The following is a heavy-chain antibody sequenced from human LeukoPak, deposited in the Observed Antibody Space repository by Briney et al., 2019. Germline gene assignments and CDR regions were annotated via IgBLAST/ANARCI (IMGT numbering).Heavy chain of an antibody. V-gene: IGHV3-11*04. CDR3: ASAAAAGPIDY. J-gene: IGHJ4*02. D-gene: IGHD6-13*01. CDR2: ISSSGSTI. Sequence: GGSLRLSCAASGFTFSDYYMSWIRQAPGKGLEWVSYISSSGSTIYYADSVKGRFTISRDNAKNTLYLQMNSLRAEDTAVYYCASAAAAGPIDYWGQGTLVTVSS. CDR1: GFTFSDYY.